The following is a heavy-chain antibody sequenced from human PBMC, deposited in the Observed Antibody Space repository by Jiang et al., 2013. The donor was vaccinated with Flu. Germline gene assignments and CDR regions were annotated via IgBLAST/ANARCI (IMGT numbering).Heavy chain of an antibody. D-gene: IGHD1-26*01. CDR3: ARIRRGSYYEKWFDS. CDR2: IDWDDDK. Sequence: KPTQTLTLTCTFSGFSLSTSGMCVSWIRQPPGKALEWLARIDWDDDKWYSTSLRTRLTISKDTSKNQVVLRMTNMDPVDTATYYCARIRRGSYYEKWFDSWGQGTLVTVSS. CDR1: GFSLSTSGMC. V-gene: IGHV2-70*11. J-gene: IGHJ5*01.